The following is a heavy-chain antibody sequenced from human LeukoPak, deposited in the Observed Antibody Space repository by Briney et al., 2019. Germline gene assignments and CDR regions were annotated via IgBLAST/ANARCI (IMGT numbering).Heavy chain of an antibody. Sequence: GSSVKVSCKASGGTFSSYAISWVRQAPGQGLEWMGGIIPIFGTANYAQKFQGRVTITADESTSTAYMELSSLRSEDTAVYYCATTYCGGDCYLPGDAFDIRGQGTMVTVSS. CDR2: IIPIFGTA. J-gene: IGHJ3*02. CDR1: GGTFSSYA. V-gene: IGHV1-69*01. D-gene: IGHD2-21*02. CDR3: ATTYCGGDCYLPGDAFDI.